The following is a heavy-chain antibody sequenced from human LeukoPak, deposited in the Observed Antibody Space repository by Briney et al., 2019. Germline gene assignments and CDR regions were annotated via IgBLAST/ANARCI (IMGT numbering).Heavy chain of an antibody. D-gene: IGHD3/OR15-3a*01. V-gene: IGHV3-11*06. Sequence: GGSLRLSCAAPGFTFSDYYMSWIRQAPGKGLEWVSYISSSSSYTNYADSVKGRFTISRDNAKNSLYLQMNSLRAEDTAVYYCARDYPTWTPYYFDYWGQGTLVTVSS. CDR2: ISSSSSYT. CDR3: ARDYPTWTPYYFDY. J-gene: IGHJ4*02. CDR1: GFTFSDYY.